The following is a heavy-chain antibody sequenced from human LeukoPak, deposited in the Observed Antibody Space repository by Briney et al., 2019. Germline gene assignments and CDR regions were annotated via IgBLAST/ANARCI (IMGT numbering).Heavy chain of an antibody. CDR3: AEDRYGDYEAPSHYYMDA. J-gene: IGHJ6*03. D-gene: IGHD5-12*01. CDR1: GYTFSGFY. Sequence: ASVKVSCKASGYTFSGFYIHWVRQAPGQGLEWMGWINPNSGVTNYAQKLQGRVTITRDTSIDTAYMQLSRLRSDDTAVYYCAEDRYGDYEAPSHYYMDAWGRGTTVTVSS. CDR2: INPNSGVT. V-gene: IGHV1-2*02.